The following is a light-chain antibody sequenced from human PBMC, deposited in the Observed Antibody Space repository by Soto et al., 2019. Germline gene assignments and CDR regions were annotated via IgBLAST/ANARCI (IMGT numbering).Light chain of an antibody. V-gene: IGKV1-5*01. CDR2: DAS. CDR1: QSIDSW. Sequence: DIQMTQSPSTLSASVGDRVTIACRASQSIDSWLAWYQQKPGTAPKLLIYDASTLESGVPSRFSGSGSGTEFTLTISSLQPDDSETYYCQQYSGYSRTFGQGTKVDIK. CDR3: QQYSGYSRT. J-gene: IGKJ1*01.